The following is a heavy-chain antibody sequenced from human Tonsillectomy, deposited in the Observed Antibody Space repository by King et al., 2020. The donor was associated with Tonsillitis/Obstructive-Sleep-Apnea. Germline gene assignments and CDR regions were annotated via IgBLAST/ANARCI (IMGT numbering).Heavy chain of an antibody. D-gene: IGHD4-23*01. CDR1: EYTLTELS. V-gene: IGHV1-24*01. J-gene: IGHJ6*03. CDR3: ATALGPTTVVTNYYHYYMDV. CDR2: FDPEDGET. Sequence: VQLVQSGAEVKKPGASVKVSCKVSEYTLTELSMHWVRQAPGKGLEWMGGFDPEDGETIYAQKFQGRVTMTEDTSTDTAYIELSSLRSEVTAIYYCATALGPTTVVTNYYHYYMDVWGKGTTVTVSS.